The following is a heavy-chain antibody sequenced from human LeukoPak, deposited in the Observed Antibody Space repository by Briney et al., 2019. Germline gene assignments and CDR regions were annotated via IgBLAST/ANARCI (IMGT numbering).Heavy chain of an antibody. D-gene: IGHD3-22*01. J-gene: IGHJ4*02. CDR1: GYTFTSYS. Sequence: ASVKVSCKASGYTFTSYSISWVRQAPGQGLERMGWISAYNGNTNCAQKLQGRVTMTTDTSTSTAYMELSSLRSEDTAVYYCARDHPYDSSGFGYWGQGTLVTVSS. CDR3: ARDHPYDSSGFGY. CDR2: ISAYNGNT. V-gene: IGHV1-18*01.